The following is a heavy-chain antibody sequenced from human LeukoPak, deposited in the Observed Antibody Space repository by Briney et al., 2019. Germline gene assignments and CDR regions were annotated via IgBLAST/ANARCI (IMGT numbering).Heavy chain of an antibody. CDR3: AKDPSNWNYCFHY. Sequence: GSLRLSCAASGFSFSSYAMYWVRQAPGKGLEWVSAISGSGAGTYYADSVKGRFTISRDNSKNTLYLQMNSLRAEDTAIYYCAKDPSNWNYCFHYWGQGTLVTVSS. J-gene: IGHJ4*02. CDR2: ISGSGAGT. D-gene: IGHD1-7*01. V-gene: IGHV3-23*01. CDR1: GFSFSSYA.